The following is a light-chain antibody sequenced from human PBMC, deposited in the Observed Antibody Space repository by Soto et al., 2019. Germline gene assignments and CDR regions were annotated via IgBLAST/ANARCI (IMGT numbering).Light chain of an antibody. CDR2: GAS. CDR3: QQYGSSPT. J-gene: IGKJ1*01. CDR1: QSVSSSY. V-gene: IGKV3-20*01. Sequence: EIVLTQSPGTLSLSPGERATLSCRASQSVSSSYLAWYQQKPGQAPRLLIYGASSRATGIPDRFSGSGSGTDFTLPISRLEPEGFAVYYCQQYGSSPTFGQGTKVEIK.